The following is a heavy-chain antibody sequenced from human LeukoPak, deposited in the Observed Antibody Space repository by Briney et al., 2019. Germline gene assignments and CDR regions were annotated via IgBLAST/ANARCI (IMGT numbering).Heavy chain of an antibody. D-gene: IGHD3-16*01. CDR3: ARNVGERSSYAFDI. CDR1: GGSISSYY. Sequence: AETLSLTCTVSGGSISSYYWSWIRQPPGKGLEWMGYIYYSGSTNYNPSLKRRVTISVDTSNNQFSLKLSSVTAADTPVCYCARNVGERSSYAFDIWGQGTMVTVSS. J-gene: IGHJ3*02. V-gene: IGHV4-59*08. CDR2: IYYSGST.